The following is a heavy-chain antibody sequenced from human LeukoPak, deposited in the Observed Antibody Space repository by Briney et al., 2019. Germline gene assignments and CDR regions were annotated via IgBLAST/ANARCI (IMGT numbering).Heavy chain of an antibody. Sequence: PGGSLRLSCAASGFTFSSHGMHWVRQAPGKGLEWVAVISYDGSNKYYADSVKGRFTISRDNSKNTLYLQMNSLRAEDTAVYYCARDGTSIHSSGWVYMDVWGKGTTVTISS. CDR1: GFTFSSHG. CDR3: ARDGTSIHSSGWVYMDV. J-gene: IGHJ6*04. D-gene: IGHD6-25*01. V-gene: IGHV3-30*03. CDR2: ISYDGSNK.